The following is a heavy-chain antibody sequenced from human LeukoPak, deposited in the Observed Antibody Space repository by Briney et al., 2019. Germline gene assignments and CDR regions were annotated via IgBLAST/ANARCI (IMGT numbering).Heavy chain of an antibody. CDR2: MNPNSGNT. Sequence: ASAKVSCKASGYTFTSYDINWVRQATGQGLEWMGWMNPNSGNTGYAQKFQGRVTITRNTSISTAYMELSSLRSEDTAVYYCARARRGYSLYYYYMDVWGKGTTATVSS. J-gene: IGHJ6*03. V-gene: IGHV1-8*03. D-gene: IGHD5-18*01. CDR1: GYTFTSYD. CDR3: ARARRGYSLYYYYMDV.